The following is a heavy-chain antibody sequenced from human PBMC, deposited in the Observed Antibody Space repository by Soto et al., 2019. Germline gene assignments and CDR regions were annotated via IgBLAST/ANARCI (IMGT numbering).Heavy chain of an antibody. CDR1: GYTVTSYG. CDR3: ARLFGSYSSSWYGGGGYTWFDP. Sequence: ASVKVACKASGYTVTSYGIGWVRQAPGQGLEWMGWISAYNGNTNYAQKLQGRVTMTTDTSTSTAYMELRSLRSDDTAVYYCARLFGSYSSSWYGGGGYTWFDPWGQGTLVTVSS. V-gene: IGHV1-18*01. CDR2: ISAYNGNT. J-gene: IGHJ5*02. D-gene: IGHD6-13*01.